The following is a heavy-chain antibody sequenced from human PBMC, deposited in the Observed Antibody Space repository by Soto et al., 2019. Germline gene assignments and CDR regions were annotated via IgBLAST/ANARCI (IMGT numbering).Heavy chain of an antibody. Sequence: SETLSLTCTVSGGSISSSSYYWGWIRQPPGKGLEWIGSIFYSGSTYYNQSLKSRVTISVDTSKNQFSLKLSSVTAADTVVYYCARHLTYCSAGSCYSDFPYYGMDVWGQGTTVTVSS. CDR3: ARHLTYCSAGSCYSDFPYYGMDV. J-gene: IGHJ6*02. D-gene: IGHD2-15*01. CDR1: GGSISSSSYY. CDR2: IFYSGST. V-gene: IGHV4-39*01.